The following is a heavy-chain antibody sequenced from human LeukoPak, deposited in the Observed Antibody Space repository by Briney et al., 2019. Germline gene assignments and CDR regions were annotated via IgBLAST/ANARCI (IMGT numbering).Heavy chain of an antibody. CDR2: LYNTETT. CDR3: ARHPSLTSGGNFDY. D-gene: IGHD1-14*01. J-gene: IGHJ4*02. Sequence: PSETLSLTCSVSGGSISRSSYYWGWLRQPPGKGLEWCGSLYNTETTYYNPSLQSRVTISVDTSKYQLTLKLSSVTAADTAVYYCARHPSLTSGGNFDYWGQGTLVTVSS. V-gene: IGHV4-39*01. CDR1: GGSISRSSYY.